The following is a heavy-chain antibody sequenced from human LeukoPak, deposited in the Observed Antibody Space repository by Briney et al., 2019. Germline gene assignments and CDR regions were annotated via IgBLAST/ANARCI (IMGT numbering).Heavy chain of an antibody. Sequence: ASVKVSCKASGYTFTSYGISWVRQAPGQGLEWMGGIIPIFGTANYAQKFQGRVTITTDGSTSTAYMELSSLRSEDTAVYYCARVGEVVLQDDAFDIWGQGTMVTVSS. J-gene: IGHJ3*02. D-gene: IGHD2-2*01. CDR3: ARVGEVVLQDDAFDI. CDR1: GYTFTSYG. CDR2: IIPIFGTA. V-gene: IGHV1-69*05.